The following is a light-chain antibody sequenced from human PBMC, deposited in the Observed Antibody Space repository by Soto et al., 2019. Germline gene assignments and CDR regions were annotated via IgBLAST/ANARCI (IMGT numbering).Light chain of an antibody. CDR3: QQYNNWPRT. J-gene: IGKJ1*01. V-gene: IGKV3D-15*01. CDR1: QSVSSSY. Sequence: EIVLTQSPGTLSLSPGERATLSCSASQSVSSSYLAWYQQKPGQAPRLLIYGASSRATGIPARFSGSGSGTEFTLTISSLQSEDFVVYYCQQYNNWPRTFGQGAKVDIK. CDR2: GAS.